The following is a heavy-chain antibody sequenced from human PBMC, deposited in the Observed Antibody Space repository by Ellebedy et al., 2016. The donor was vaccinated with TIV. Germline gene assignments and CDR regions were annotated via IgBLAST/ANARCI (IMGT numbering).Heavy chain of an antibody. CDR3: ARDGGGFGELSRDAFDI. Sequence: GGSLRLSXAAAGFTSSRYDMHWIRQVIGKGLERVSTIGTAGDTYYADSVKGRFTVSRENAKDSLYLQMNDLRAGDTAVYFCARDGGGFGELSRDAFDIWGQGTMVTVSS. D-gene: IGHD3-16*02. V-gene: IGHV3-13*01. CDR1: GFTSSRYD. CDR2: IGTAGDT. J-gene: IGHJ3*02.